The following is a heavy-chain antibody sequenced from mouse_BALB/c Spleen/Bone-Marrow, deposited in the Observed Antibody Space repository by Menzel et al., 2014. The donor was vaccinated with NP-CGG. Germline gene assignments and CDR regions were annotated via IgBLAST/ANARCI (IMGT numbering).Heavy chain of an antibody. Sequence: EVKLMGSGAELVKPGASVKLSCTASGFNIKDTYMHWVKQRPEQGLEWIGRIDPANGNTKYDPKFQGKATITADTSSNTAYLQLSSLTSEDTAVYYCARSRDYGSSYYAMDYWGQGTSVTVSS. D-gene: IGHD1-1*01. CDR1: GFNIKDTY. CDR3: ARSRDYGSSYYAMDY. CDR2: IDPANGNT. V-gene: IGHV14-3*02. J-gene: IGHJ4*01.